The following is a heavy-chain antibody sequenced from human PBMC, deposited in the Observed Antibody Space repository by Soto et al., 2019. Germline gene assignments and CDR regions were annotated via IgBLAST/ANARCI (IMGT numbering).Heavy chain of an antibody. V-gene: IGHV4-59*08. J-gene: IGHJ4*01. CDR3: ARGSCTNGVYYDY. CDR2: IYYSGST. CDR1: GGSISNYY. D-gene: IGHD2-8*01. Sequence: SETLSLTCTVSGGSISNYYWSWIRQPPGKGLEWIGYIYYSGSTNYSPSLKSRVTISVDTSKNQFSLKLSSVTAADTAVYYCARGSCTNGVYYDYWRHGALGTVSS.